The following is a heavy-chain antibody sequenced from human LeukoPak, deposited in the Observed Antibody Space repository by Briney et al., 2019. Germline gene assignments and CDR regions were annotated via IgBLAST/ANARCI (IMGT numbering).Heavy chain of an antibody. J-gene: IGHJ2*01. CDR3: AADPVAVADLRMLAPRDWYFDL. CDR2: IVVGSGNT. CDR1: GFTFTSSA. V-gene: IGHV1-58*01. D-gene: IGHD6-19*01. Sequence: SVKVSCKASGFTFTSSAVQWVRQARGQRLEWIGWIVVGSGNTYYAQKFQERVTITRDMSTSTAYMELSSLRSEDTAVYYCAADPVAVADLRMLAPRDWYFDLWGRGTLVTVST.